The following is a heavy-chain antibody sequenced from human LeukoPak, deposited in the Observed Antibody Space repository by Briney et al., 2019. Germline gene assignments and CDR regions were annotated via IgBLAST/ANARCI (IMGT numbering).Heavy chain of an antibody. CDR1: GVSISSSSYY. Sequence: PSETLSLTCTVSGVSISSSSYYWGWIRQPPGKGLEWIGSIYYSGSTYYNPSLKSRVSISVDTSKNQFSLKLSSVTAADTALYYCASLNCITVFGVVIVNWFDPWGQGTLVTVSS. CDR3: ASLNCITVFGVVIVNWFDP. D-gene: IGHD3-3*01. CDR2: IYYSGST. J-gene: IGHJ5*02. V-gene: IGHV4-39*01.